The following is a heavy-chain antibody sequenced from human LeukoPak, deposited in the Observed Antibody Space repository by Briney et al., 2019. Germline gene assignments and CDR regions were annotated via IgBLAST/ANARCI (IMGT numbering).Heavy chain of an antibody. J-gene: IGHJ4*02. CDR3: AKDVQWLVLVY. D-gene: IGHD6-19*01. Sequence: GGSLRLSCAASGFTFSSYAMSWVRQAPGKGLEWVAVISYDGSNKYYADSVKGRFTISRDNSKNTLYLQMNSLRAEDTAVYYCAKDVQWLVLVYWGQGTLVTVSS. CDR1: GFTFSSYA. V-gene: IGHV3-30*18. CDR2: ISYDGSNK.